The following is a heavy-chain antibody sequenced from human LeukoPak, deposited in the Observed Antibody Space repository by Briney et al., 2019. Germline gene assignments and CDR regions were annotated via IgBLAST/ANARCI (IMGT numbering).Heavy chain of an antibody. D-gene: IGHD3-10*01. CDR2: TSSSGGST. J-gene: IGHJ4*02. CDR3: AKDSGFTTSMFFGDY. CDR1: GFTFNSYS. Sequence: GGSLRLSCAASGFTFNSYSMNWVRQAPGKGLEWVSSTSSSGGSTYYADSVRGRFTISRDNSKNTLYLQMNSLRAEDTAIYYCAKDSGFTTSMFFGDYWGQGTLVTVSS. V-gene: IGHV3-23*01.